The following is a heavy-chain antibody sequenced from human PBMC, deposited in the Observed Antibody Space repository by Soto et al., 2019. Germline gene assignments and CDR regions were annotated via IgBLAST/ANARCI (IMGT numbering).Heavy chain of an antibody. CDR1: GGSISSGGYS. Sequence: NPSETLSLTCAVSGGSISSGGYSWSWIRQPPGKGLEWIGYICHSGSTYYNPSLKSRVTISVDRSKNQFSLKLSSVTAADTAVYYCARARAYYYDSSGRNWFDPWGQGTLVTVSS. J-gene: IGHJ5*02. D-gene: IGHD3-22*01. CDR2: ICHSGST. CDR3: ARARAYYYDSSGRNWFDP. V-gene: IGHV4-30-2*01.